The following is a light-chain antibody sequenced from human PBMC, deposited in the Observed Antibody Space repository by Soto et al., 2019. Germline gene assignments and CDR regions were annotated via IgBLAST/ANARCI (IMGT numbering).Light chain of an antibody. J-gene: IGKJ1*01. CDR2: GAS. V-gene: IGKV3-20*01. Sequence: EVVLTQSPGSLSLSPGQRATLSCRASQSVDSTFFAWYQKKPGQAPRLLIYGASKRATGIPDRFSGSGSGTDFTLIISRLEPEYFVVYYCQHYMSSVTFGQGTKVEIK. CDR1: QSVDSTF. CDR3: QHYMSSVT.